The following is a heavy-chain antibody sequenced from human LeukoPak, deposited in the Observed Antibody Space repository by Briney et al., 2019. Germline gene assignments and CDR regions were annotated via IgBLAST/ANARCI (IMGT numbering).Heavy chain of an antibody. CDR3: AKDGVMVYAIKYYFDY. D-gene: IGHD2-8*01. CDR1: GFTFSSYA. Sequence: GGSLRLSCAASGFTFSSYAMSWVRQASGKGLEWVSAISGSGGSTYYADSVKGRFTISRDNSKNTLYLQMNSLRAEDTAVYYCAKDGVMVYAIKYYFDYWGQGTLVTVSS. J-gene: IGHJ4*02. V-gene: IGHV3-23*01. CDR2: ISGSGGST.